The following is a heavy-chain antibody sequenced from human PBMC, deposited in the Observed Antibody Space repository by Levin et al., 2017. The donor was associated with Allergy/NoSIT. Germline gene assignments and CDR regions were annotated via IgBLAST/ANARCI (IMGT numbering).Heavy chain of an antibody. V-gene: IGHV4-34*01. D-gene: IGHD6-6*01. Sequence: SETLSLTCAVYGGSFSGYYWSWIRQPPGKGLEWIGEINHSGSTNYNPSLKSRVTISVDTSKNQFSLKLSSVTAADTAVYYCARALLYSSSSDFDYWGQGTLVTVSS. CDR2: INHSGST. CDR1: GGSFSGYY. J-gene: IGHJ4*02. CDR3: ARALLYSSSSDFDY.